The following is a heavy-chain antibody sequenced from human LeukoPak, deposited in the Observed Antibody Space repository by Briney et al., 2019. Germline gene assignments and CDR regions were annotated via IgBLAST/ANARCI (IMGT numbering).Heavy chain of an antibody. CDR1: GYTFTSYF. V-gene: IGHV1-46*01. CDR3: ARDVSGSNWFDP. D-gene: IGHD5/OR15-5a*01. Sequence: VASVKVSCKASGYTFTSYFMHWVRQAPGQGLEWMGIINPSDGGTSYAQKFQGRVTMTRDTSMSTVYMEVSSLRSEDTAVYYCARDVSGSNWFDPWGQGTLVTVSS. J-gene: IGHJ5*02. CDR2: INPSDGGT.